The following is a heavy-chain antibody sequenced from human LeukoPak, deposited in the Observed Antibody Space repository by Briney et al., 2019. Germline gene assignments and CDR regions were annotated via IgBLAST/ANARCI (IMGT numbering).Heavy chain of an antibody. Sequence: SQTLSLTCTVSGGSISSGSYYWSWIRQPAGKGLEWIGRIYTSGSTNYNPSLKSRVTISVDTSKNQFSLKLSSVTAADTAVYYCARVLSRGYDIDYWGQGTLVTVSS. CDR2: IYTSGST. CDR3: ARVLSRGYDIDY. J-gene: IGHJ4*02. D-gene: IGHD5-12*01. V-gene: IGHV4-61*02. CDR1: GGSISSGSYY.